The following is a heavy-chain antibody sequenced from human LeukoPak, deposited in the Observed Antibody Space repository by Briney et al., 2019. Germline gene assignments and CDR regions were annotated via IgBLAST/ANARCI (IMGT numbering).Heavy chain of an antibody. CDR3: AKGANAVGY. CDR1: GFTFSSYA. V-gene: IGHV3-23*01. D-gene: IGHD2-8*01. J-gene: IGHJ4*02. CDR2: ITGSGIST. Sequence: GGSLILSCAASGFTFSSYAMSWVRQAPGKGLEWVSAITGSGISTYSAESVKGRFTISRDNSKNTLYLQMNSLRAEDTAVYYCAKGANAVGYWGQGTLVTVSS.